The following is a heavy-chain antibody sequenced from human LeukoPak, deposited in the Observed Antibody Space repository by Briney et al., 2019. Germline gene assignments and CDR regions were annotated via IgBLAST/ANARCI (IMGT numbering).Heavy chain of an antibody. Sequence: SETLSLTCAVYGGSFSGYYWSWIRQHPGKGLEWIGYIYYSGSTYYNPSLKSRVTISVDTSKNQFSLKLSSVTAADTAVYYCARGPYYYDSSGYPNPYYFDYWGQGTLVTVSS. CDR2: IYYSGST. CDR1: GGSFSGYY. J-gene: IGHJ4*02. CDR3: ARGPYYYDSSGYPNPYYFDY. D-gene: IGHD3-22*01. V-gene: IGHV4-31*11.